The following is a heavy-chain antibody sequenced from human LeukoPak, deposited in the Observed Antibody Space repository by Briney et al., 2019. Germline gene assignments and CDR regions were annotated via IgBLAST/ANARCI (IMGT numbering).Heavy chain of an antibody. Sequence: ASETLSLTCTVSGGSISSSSYYWGWIRQPPGKGLEWIGSIYYSGSTYYNPSLKSRVAISVDMSKNQFSLKLRSVTAADTAVYYCARTWDLLGWFDFWGQGALVTVSS. CDR3: ARTWDLLGWFDF. J-gene: IGHJ4*02. CDR2: IYYSGST. D-gene: IGHD1-26*01. V-gene: IGHV4-39*07. CDR1: GGSISSSSYY.